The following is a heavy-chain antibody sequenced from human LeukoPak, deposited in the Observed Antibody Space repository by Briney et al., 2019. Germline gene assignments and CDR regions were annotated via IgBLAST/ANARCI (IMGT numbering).Heavy chain of an antibody. D-gene: IGHD2-2*03. Sequence: SETLSLTCTVSGGSISSSSYYWGWIRQPPGKGLEWIGTAYYSGSTSYNPSLKSRVTMSIDTSKNQFSLKLSSVTAADTAVYYCARVDIVVVPAGGEAEYFQHWGQGTLVTVSS. CDR2: AYYSGST. V-gene: IGHV4-39*07. J-gene: IGHJ1*01. CDR1: GGSISSSSYY. CDR3: ARVDIVVVPAGGEAEYFQH.